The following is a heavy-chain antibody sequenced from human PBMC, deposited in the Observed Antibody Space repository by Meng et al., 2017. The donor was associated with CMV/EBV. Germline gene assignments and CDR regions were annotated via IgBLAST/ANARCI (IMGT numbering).Heavy chain of an antibody. V-gene: IGHV3-15*01. CDR3: TTGHY. CDR2: IKTKTDGGTT. Sequence: SLRFSCAASGFIFSKAWMIWVRQAPGKGLEWVGRIKTKTDGGTTEYAAPVKGRFTISRDDSKTTLFLQMNSLKIEDTAVYYCTTGHYWGQGTLVTVSS. J-gene: IGHJ4*02. CDR1: GFIFSKAW.